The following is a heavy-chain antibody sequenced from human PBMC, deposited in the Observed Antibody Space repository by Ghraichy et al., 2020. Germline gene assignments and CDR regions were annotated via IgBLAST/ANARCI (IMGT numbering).Heavy chain of an antibody. Sequence: LSLTCAASGFTFSSYSMNWVRQAPGKGLEWVSYISSSSSTIYYADSVKGRFTISRDNAKNSLYLQMNSLRDEDTAVYYCATGYSSGWYSPSFDYWGQGTLVTVSS. CDR1: GFTFSSYS. CDR2: ISSSSSTI. CDR3: ATGYSSGWYSPSFDY. D-gene: IGHD6-19*01. J-gene: IGHJ4*02. V-gene: IGHV3-48*02.